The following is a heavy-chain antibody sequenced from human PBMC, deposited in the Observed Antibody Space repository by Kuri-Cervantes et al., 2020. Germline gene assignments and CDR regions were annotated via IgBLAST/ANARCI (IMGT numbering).Heavy chain of an antibody. J-gene: IGHJ4*02. CDR1: GFTFSSYW. CDR2: ISSSGSTI. CDR3: ARDQRGVVVAATPIDY. Sequence: GGSLRLSCAASGFTFSSYWMSWIRQAPGKGLEWVSYISSSGSTIYYADSVKGRFTISRDNAKNSLYLQMNSLGAEDTAVYYCARDQRGVVVAATPIDYWGQGTLVTVSS. D-gene: IGHD2-15*01. V-gene: IGHV3-11*01.